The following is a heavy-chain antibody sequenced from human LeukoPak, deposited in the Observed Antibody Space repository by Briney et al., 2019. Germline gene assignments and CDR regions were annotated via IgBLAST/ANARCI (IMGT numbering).Heavy chain of an antibody. CDR3: AGSDGYNYSLDY. D-gene: IGHD5-24*01. CDR1: GGSITTFF. CDR2: VSYSGYT. V-gene: IGHV4-59*01. Sequence: SATLSLTCTVSGGSITTFFWSWLRQSPGKRLEWIGHVSYSGYTTPPLKSRVSMSLDTSKSQFSLELTSVTAADTAVYFCAGSDGYNYSLDYWGQGALVTVSS. J-gene: IGHJ4*02.